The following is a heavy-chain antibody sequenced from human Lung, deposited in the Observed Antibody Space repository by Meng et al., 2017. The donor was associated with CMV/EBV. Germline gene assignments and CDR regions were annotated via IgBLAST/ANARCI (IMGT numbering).Heavy chain of an antibody. V-gene: IGHV3-23*03. J-gene: IGHJ4*02. CDR1: GFTFSRYG. CDR3: AKCSSTSCRYCDY. Sequence: GGSLRLXXAASGFTFSRYGMSWVRQAPGKGLEWVSVMYSGGSSTFYADSVQGRFTISRDESKNTLYLQMNSLRAEDTALYYCAKCSSTSCRYCDYWGQGTXVTVSS. CDR2: MYSGGSST. D-gene: IGHD2-2*01.